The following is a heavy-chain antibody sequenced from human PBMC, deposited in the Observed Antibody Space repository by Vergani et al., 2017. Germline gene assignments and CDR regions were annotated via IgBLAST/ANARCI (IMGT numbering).Heavy chain of an antibody. CDR1: GFTFTSSA. Sequence: QMQLVQSGPEVKKPGTSVKVSCKASGFTFTSSAMQWVRQARGQRLEWIGGIVVGSGNTNYAQKLQGRVTMTTDTSTSTAYMELRSLRSDDTAVYYCARDFHYDILTGLGSYMDVWGKGTTVTVSS. V-gene: IGHV1-58*02. CDR2: IVVGSGNT. CDR3: ARDFHYDILTGLGSYMDV. J-gene: IGHJ6*03. D-gene: IGHD3-9*01.